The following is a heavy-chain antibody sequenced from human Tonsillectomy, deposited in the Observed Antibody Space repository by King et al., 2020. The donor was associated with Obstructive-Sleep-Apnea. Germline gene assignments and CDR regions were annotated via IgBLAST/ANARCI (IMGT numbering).Heavy chain of an antibody. CDR1: GYTFTQYA. V-gene: IGHV1-3*01. Sequence: QLVQSGPEVKKPGASVKVSCNVSGYTFTQYAIHWLRQAPGQRLEWMGWISAANGKTIYSERFQGRVTITRDTSASTAYMDLSRLTSEDTAVYYCARGAVTTSGTSKSPLWGYWGQGTQVTVSS. J-gene: IGHJ4*02. D-gene: IGHD3-10*01. CDR3: ARGAVTTSGTSKSPLWGY. CDR2: ISAANGKT.